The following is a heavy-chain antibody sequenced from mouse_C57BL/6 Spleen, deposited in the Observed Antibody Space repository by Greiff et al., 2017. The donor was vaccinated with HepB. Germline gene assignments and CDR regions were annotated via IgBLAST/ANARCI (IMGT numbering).Heavy chain of an antibody. J-gene: IGHJ1*03. D-gene: IGHD4-1*01. V-gene: IGHV5-15*04. CDR2: ISNLAYSI. CDR1: GFTFSDYG. Sequence: EVKLEESGGGLVQPGGSLKLSCAASGFTFSDYGMAWVRQAPRKGPEWVAFISNLAYSIYYADTVTGRFTISRENAKNTLYLEMSSLRSEDTAMYYCARRTSYNWDVGYFDVWGTGTTVTVSS. CDR3: ARRTSYNWDVGYFDV.